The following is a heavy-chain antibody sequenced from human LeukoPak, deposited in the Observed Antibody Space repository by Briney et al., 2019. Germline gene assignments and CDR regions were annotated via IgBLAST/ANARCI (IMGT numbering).Heavy chain of an antibody. J-gene: IGHJ4*02. CDR1: GFTFSSYW. CDR2: IKQDGSEK. Sequence: GGSLRLSCAASGFTFSSYWMSWVRQAPGKGLEWVANIKQDGSEKYYVDSVKGRFTISRDNAKNSLYLQMNSLRAEDTAVYYCARGSNTYQPMWDDFDYWGQGTLVTVSS. D-gene: IGHD2-2*01. V-gene: IGHV3-7*01. CDR3: ARGSNTYQPMWDDFDY.